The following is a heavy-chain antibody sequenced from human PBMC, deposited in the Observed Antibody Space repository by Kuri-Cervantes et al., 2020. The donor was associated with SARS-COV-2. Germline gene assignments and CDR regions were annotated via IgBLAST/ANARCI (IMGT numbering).Heavy chain of an antibody. CDR2: IKQDGSEK. V-gene: IGHV3-7*01. CDR1: GFTFSSYW. D-gene: IGHD2-2*01. Sequence: GESLKISCAASGFTFSSYWMSWVRQAPGKGLEWVANIKQDGSEKYYVDSVKGRFTISRDNAKNSLYLQMNSLRAEDTAVYYCARSQDIVVVPAAPFDYWGQGTLVTVSS. CDR3: ARSQDIVVVPAAPFDY. J-gene: IGHJ4*02.